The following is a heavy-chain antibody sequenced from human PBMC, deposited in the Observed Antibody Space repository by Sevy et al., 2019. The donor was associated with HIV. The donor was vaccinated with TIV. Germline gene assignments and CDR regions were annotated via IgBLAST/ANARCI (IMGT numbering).Heavy chain of an antibody. J-gene: IGHJ6*02. CDR1: GYTFTGYY. Sequence: ASVKVSCKASGYTFTGYYMHWVRQAPGQGLEWMGWINPNSGGTNYAQKFQGRVTMTRDTSISTAYMERSRLRSDDTAVYYCARGRDYGGLYYYYGMDVWGQGTTVTVSS. CDR3: ARGRDYGGLYYYYGMDV. CDR2: INPNSGGT. V-gene: IGHV1-2*02. D-gene: IGHD4-17*01.